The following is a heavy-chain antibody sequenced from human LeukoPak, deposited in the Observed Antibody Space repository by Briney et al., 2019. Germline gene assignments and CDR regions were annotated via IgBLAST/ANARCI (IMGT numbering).Heavy chain of an antibody. CDR3: AKGAGSSGYYGDAFDI. D-gene: IGHD3-22*01. CDR2: ISGSGGST. J-gene: IGHJ3*02. Sequence: GGSLRLSCAASGFTFSSYAMSWVRQAPGKELEWVSAISGSGGSTYYADSVKGRFTISRDNSKNTLYLQMNSLRAEDTAVYYCAKGAGSSGYYGDAFDIWGQGTMVTVSS. V-gene: IGHV3-23*01. CDR1: GFTFSSYA.